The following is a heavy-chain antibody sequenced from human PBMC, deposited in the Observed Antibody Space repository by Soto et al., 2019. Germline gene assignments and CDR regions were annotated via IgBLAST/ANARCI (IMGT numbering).Heavy chain of an antibody. CDR1: GFTFDDYA. CDR2: ISWNSGSI. D-gene: IGHD2-8*01. Sequence: PGGSLRLSCAASGFTFDDYAMHWVRQAPGKGLEWVSGISWNSGSIGYADSVKGRFTISRDNAKNSLYLQMNSLRAEDTALYYCAKGIDHIVLMVYTNPYFDYWGQGTLVTVSS. J-gene: IGHJ4*02. V-gene: IGHV3-9*01. CDR3: AKGIDHIVLMVYTNPYFDY.